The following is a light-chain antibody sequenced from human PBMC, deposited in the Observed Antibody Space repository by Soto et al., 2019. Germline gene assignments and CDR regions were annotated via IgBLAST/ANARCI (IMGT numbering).Light chain of an antibody. J-gene: IGKJ3*01. CDR1: QSISNY. CDR2: AAS. CDR3: QQSYTTLFT. V-gene: IGKV1-39*01. Sequence: DIQMTRSPSSLSASVGDRVTITCRASQSISNYLNWYQQKPGKAPKLLIYAASSLQSGVPSRFSGSGSGTDFTLTISSLQPEDFATYSCQQSYTTLFTFGPGTNVDI.